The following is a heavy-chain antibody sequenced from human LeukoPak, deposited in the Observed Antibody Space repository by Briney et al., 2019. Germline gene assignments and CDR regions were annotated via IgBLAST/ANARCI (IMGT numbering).Heavy chain of an antibody. J-gene: IGHJ4*02. Sequence: SETLSLTCTVSGGSVSSGSYYWSWILQPPGKGLEWIGYIYYSGSTNYNPSLKSRVTISVDTSKNQFSLKLSSVTAVDTAVYYCARDRYSSGWHFDYWGQGTLVTVSS. V-gene: IGHV4-61*01. CDR2: IYYSGST. CDR3: ARDRYSSGWHFDY. D-gene: IGHD6-19*01. CDR1: GGSVSSGSYY.